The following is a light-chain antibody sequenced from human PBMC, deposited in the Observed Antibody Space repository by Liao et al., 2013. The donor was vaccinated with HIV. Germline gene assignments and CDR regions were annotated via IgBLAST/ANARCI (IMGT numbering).Light chain of an antibody. J-gene: IGLJ3*02. CDR1: ALPKLS. Sequence: SYELTQPPSVSVSPGQTARITCSGDALPKLSAYWYQQKSGQAPILLIYKDIERPSGIPERFSGSSSGTTVTLTISGVQAEDEADYYCQSTDSSGTWVFGGGTQVTVV. CDR3: QSTDSSGTWV. V-gene: IGLV3-25*03. CDR2: KDI.